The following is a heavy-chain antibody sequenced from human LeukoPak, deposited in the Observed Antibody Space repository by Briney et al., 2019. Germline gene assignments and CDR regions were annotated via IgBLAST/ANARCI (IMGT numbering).Heavy chain of an antibody. D-gene: IGHD6-6*01. CDR2: IFYTGST. J-gene: IGHJ4*02. V-gene: IGHV4-59*01. CDR1: GGSISSYY. Sequence: SETLSLTCTVSGGSISSYYWSWIRQPPGKGLEWIGYIFYTGSTNYNPSLKSRVTISVDTSKNQFSLKLNSVTAADTAVYYCARDHILSIAAFDYWGQGTLVTVSS. CDR3: ARDHILSIAAFDY.